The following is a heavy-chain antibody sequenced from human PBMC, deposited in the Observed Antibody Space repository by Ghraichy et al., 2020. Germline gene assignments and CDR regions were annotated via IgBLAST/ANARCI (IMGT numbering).Heavy chain of an antibody. CDR1: GFTLSNYW. V-gene: IGHV3-74*01. J-gene: IGHJ4*02. D-gene: IGHD4-23*01. CDR3: ARGKDGGHDY. CDR2: IKADGSTT. Sequence: GGSLRLSCAASGFTLSNYWMFWVRQGPGKGLVWVLGIKADGSTTNYSDSARGRFTVSRDSAKNTLYLQMNSLRVDDTAVYYCARGKDGGHDYWGQGTLVTVSS.